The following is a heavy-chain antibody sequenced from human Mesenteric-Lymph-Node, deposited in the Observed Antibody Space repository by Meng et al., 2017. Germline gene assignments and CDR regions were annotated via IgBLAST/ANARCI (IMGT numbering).Heavy chain of an antibody. D-gene: IGHD3-22*01. Sequence: ASVKVSCKASGYTFTGYYMHWVRQAPGQGLEWMGRINPNSGGTNYAQKFQGRVTMTRDTSTSTVYMELSSLRSEDTAVYYCARDATNPVSSGYFIFDYWGQGTLVTVSS. CDR3: ARDATNPVSSGYFIFDY. J-gene: IGHJ4*02. V-gene: IGHV1-2*06. CDR2: INPNSGGT. CDR1: GYTFTGYY.